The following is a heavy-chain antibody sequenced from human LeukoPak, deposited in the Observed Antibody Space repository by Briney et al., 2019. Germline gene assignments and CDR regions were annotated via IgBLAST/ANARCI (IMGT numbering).Heavy chain of an antibody. Sequence: GASVKVSCKASGYRFSSNGISWVRQAPGQGLEWVGWVSTYNSDTNYAPKFQGRVTMTKDTSTSTVYMELRSLRTDDTAAYYCALDNWNEFDPWGQGTLVTVSS. CDR3: ALDNWNEFDP. CDR1: GYRFSSNG. V-gene: IGHV1-18*01. CDR2: VSTYNSDT. D-gene: IGHD1-20*01. J-gene: IGHJ5*02.